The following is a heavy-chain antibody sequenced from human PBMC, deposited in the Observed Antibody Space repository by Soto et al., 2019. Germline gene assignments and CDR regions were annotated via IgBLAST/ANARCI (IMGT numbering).Heavy chain of an antibody. V-gene: IGHV3-23*01. J-gene: IGHJ4*02. Sequence: PGGSLILSCAASGFTFSSYSMSWVRQAPGKGLEWVSAISSSGGSTYYADSVKGRFTISRDNSKNTLYLQMNSLRAEDTAVYYCAKFSYDSSGYLFDYWGQGTLVTVSS. CDR2: ISSSGGST. D-gene: IGHD3-22*01. CDR3: AKFSYDSSGYLFDY. CDR1: GFTFSSYS.